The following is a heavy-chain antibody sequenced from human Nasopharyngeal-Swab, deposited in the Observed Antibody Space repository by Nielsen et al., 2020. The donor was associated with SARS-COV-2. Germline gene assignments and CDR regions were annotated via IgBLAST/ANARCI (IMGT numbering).Heavy chain of an antibody. CDR2: INAGNGNT. CDR3: ARTEMAVQAFDI. V-gene: IGHV1-3*01. J-gene: IGHJ3*02. CDR1: GYTFTSYY. Sequence: ASVKVSCKASGYTFTSYYMHWVRQAPGQRLEWMGWINAGNGNTKYSQKFQGRVTITRDTSASTAYMELSSLRSEDTAVYYCARTEMAVQAFDIWGQGTMVTVSS. D-gene: IGHD5-24*01.